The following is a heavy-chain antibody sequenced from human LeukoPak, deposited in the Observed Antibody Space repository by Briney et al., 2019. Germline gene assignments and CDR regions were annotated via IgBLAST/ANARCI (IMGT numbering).Heavy chain of an antibody. D-gene: IGHD6-13*01. V-gene: IGHV3-7*04. CDR2: IKQDGSEK. CDR1: GFTFSSYW. J-gene: IGHJ4*02. Sequence: PGGSLRLSCAVSGFTFSSYWMSWVRQAPGKGLEWVANIKQDGSEKYYVDSVKGRFTISRDNAKNSLYLQMNGLRVEDTAVYYCARDGQQLGFWGQGTLVIVSS. CDR3: ARDGQQLGF.